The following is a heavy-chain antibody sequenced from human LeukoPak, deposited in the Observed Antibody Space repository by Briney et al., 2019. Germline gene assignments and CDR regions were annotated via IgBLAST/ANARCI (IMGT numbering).Heavy chain of an antibody. D-gene: IGHD1-26*01. CDR1: GGSISSYY. V-gene: IGHV4-4*07. CDR2: IYTSGST. Sequence: SETLSLTCTVSGGSISSYYWSWIRQPAGKGLEWIGRIYTSGSTNYNPSLKSRVTMSVDTSKNQFSLKLSSVTAADTAVYCCASLSGSYPNYYFDYWGQGTLVTVSS. J-gene: IGHJ4*02. CDR3: ASLSGSYPNYYFDY.